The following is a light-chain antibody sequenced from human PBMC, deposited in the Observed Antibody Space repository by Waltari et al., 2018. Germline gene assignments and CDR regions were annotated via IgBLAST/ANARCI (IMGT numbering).Light chain of an antibody. Sequence: EIVVTQSPATLSLSPGERATLSCRASESVSPNVACYQQKPGKPPRLLIYDASTRATGIPARFSGSGSGTEFTLSISSLQSEDFAVYYCHQYKNWPPWTFGQGTKVEIK. CDR2: DAS. CDR1: ESVSPN. J-gene: IGKJ1*01. CDR3: HQYKNWPPWT. V-gene: IGKV3-15*01.